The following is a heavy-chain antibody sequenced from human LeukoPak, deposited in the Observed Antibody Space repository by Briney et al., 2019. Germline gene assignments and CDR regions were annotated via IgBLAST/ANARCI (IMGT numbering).Heavy chain of an antibody. D-gene: IGHD1-7*01. Sequence: SSETLSLTCTVSGGSISSSSYYWGWIRQPPGRGLEWIGGIYYSRSTYYNPSLKSRVTISTDTSKNQFSLKLSSETAADTAVYYCARSCNWNYWFDYWGQGTLVTVSS. CDR2: IYYSRST. CDR1: GGSISSSSYY. J-gene: IGHJ4*02. V-gene: IGHV4-39*01. CDR3: ARSCNWNYWFDY.